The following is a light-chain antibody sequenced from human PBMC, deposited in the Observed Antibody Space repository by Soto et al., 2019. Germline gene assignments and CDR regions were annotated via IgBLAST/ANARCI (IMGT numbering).Light chain of an antibody. CDR1: SSDVGGCNY. Sequence: QSALTQPASVSGSPGQSITISCTGTSSDVGGCNYVSWYQQHPGKAPKLVIYEVSNRPSGVSNRFSGSKSGNTASLTISGLQAEDEADYYCSSYTSSTTLVIFGGGTKLTVL. CDR2: EVS. J-gene: IGLJ2*01. CDR3: SSYTSSTTLVI. V-gene: IGLV2-14*01.